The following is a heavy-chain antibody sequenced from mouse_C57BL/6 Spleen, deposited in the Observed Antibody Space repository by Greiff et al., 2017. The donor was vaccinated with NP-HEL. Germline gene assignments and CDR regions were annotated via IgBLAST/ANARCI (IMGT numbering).Heavy chain of an antibody. CDR1: GFTFSDYG. D-gene: IGHD3-2*02. V-gene: IGHV5-17*01. CDR2: ISSGSSTI. CDR3: ARDSSGAY. Sequence: EVHLVESGGGLVKPGGSLKLSCAASGFTFSDYGMHWVRQAPEKGLEWVAYISSGSSTIYYADTVKGRFTISRDNAKNTLFLQMTSLRSEDTAMYYCARDSSGAYWGQGTLVTVSA. J-gene: IGHJ3*01.